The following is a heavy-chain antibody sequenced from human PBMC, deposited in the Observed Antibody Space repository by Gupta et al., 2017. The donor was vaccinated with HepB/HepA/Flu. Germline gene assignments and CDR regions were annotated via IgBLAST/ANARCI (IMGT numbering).Heavy chain of an antibody. Sequence: EVQLVESGGGLVQPGGSLRLSCAASGFTFSSHWMNWVRQAPGKGLEWVANIKQDGSEKKYVDSVKGRFTISRDNAKDSLYLQMDSLRAEDTAVYYCARGSGSTTRALDIWGQGTRVTVSS. CDR1: GFTFSSHW. CDR3: ARGSGSTTRALDI. V-gene: IGHV3-7*01. D-gene: IGHD2/OR15-2a*01. CDR2: IKQDGSEK. J-gene: IGHJ3*02.